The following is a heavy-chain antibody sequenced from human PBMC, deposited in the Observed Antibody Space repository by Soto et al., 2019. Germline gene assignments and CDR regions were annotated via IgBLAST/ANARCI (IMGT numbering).Heavy chain of an antibody. CDR2: IGGSGGST. Sequence: GGSLRLSCAASGFTFSSYSMIWVRQAPGKGLEWVSAIGGSGGSTYYADSVKGRFTISRDNSKNTLYLQMNSLRAEDTAVYYCAKGPEVGATTYFDYWGQGTLVTVSS. V-gene: IGHV3-23*01. CDR1: GFTFSSYS. J-gene: IGHJ4*02. D-gene: IGHD1-26*01. CDR3: AKGPEVGATTYFDY.